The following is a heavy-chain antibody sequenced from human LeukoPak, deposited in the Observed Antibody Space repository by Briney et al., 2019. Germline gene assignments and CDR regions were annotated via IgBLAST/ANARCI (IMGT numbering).Heavy chain of an antibody. Sequence: ASVKVCCTASRYTFTAYFMHWVRQAPGQGLGWMGGVSPDSGGTNYAQKYPGRGTMTRATSISTVYRELSRLRAGDKAAYYCARVLGGSPNRHMDVWGKGTTVSVSS. CDR3: ARVLGGSPNRHMDV. J-gene: IGHJ6*03. CDR1: RYTFTAYF. D-gene: IGHD1-14*01. CDR2: VSPDSGGT. V-gene: IGHV1-2*02.